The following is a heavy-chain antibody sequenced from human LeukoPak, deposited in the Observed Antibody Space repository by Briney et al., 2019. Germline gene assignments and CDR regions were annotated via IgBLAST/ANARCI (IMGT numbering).Heavy chain of an antibody. Sequence: GGSLRLSCAASGFTFTNYAMHWVLQTPGKGLEWVAFVSYDGSWDSYSDSVKGRFTISRDASKNTLYLQMNSLRAEDTAVYYCTREERGYIPAFWGQGTLVTVSS. CDR3: TREERGYIPAF. V-gene: IGHV3-30*01. D-gene: IGHD3-16*02. CDR2: VSYDGSWD. CDR1: GFTFTNYA. J-gene: IGHJ4*02.